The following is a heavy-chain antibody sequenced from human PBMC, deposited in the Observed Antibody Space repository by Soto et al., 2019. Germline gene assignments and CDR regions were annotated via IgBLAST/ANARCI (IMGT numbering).Heavy chain of an antibody. CDR1: GGTFSSYA. CDR2: IIPIFGTA. V-gene: IGHV1-69*13. CDR3: ATRTYIAAAHYYYGMDV. D-gene: IGHD6-13*01. Sequence: ASVKVSCKASGGTFSSYAISWVRQAPGQGLEWMGGIIPIFGTANYAQKFQGRVTITADESTSTAYMELSSLRSEDTAVYYCATRTYIAAAHYYYGMDVWGQGNKVTVYS. J-gene: IGHJ6*01.